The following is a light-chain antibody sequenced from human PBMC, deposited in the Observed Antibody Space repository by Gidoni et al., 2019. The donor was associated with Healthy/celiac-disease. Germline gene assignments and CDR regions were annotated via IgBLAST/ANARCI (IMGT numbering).Light chain of an antibody. J-gene: IGKJ3*01. V-gene: IGKV1-33*01. CDR2: DAS. CDR3: QQYDKVST. Sequence: DIQMTQSPSSLSASVGDRVTITCQASQDISNYLNWYQQKPGKAPKLLIYDASNLETGVPSRFSGSGSGTDFTFTISSLQPEDIATYYCQQYDKVSTFGPGTKVDIK. CDR1: QDISNY.